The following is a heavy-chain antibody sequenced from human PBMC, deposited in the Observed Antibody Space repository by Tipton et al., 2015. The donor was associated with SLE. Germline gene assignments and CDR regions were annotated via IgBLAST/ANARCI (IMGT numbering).Heavy chain of an antibody. J-gene: IGHJ4*02. CDR1: GGSISSYY. D-gene: IGHD3-16*01. V-gene: IGHV4-59*08. CDR3: ARGGILPSYYFDC. CDR2: IYYSGST. Sequence: GLVKPSETLSLSCTVSGGSISSYYWNWIRQPPGKGLEWIGYIYYSGSTNYNPSLKSRVTISVDTSKNQFSLKLSSVTAADTAVYYCARGGILPSYYFDCWGQGTLVTVSS.